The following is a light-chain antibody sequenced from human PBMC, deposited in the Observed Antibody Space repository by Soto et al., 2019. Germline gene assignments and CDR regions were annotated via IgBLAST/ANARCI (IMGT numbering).Light chain of an antibody. CDR1: SSNIGSNS. CDR2: TNS. J-gene: IGLJ3*02. Sequence: QSVLTQPPSASGTPGQRVTISCSGSSSNIGSNSVHWYRQIPGTAPKLLIYTNSQRPSGVPDRFSGSKSGTSASLAISGLQSEDEADYYCAAWDDSLNGRVFGGGTKVTVL. CDR3: AAWDDSLNGRV. V-gene: IGLV1-44*01.